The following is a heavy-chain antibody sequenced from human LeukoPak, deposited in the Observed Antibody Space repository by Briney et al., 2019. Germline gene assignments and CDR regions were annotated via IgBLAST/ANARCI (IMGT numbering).Heavy chain of an antibody. CDR1: GFTFSNYG. CDR2: IRYDGSNK. J-gene: IGHJ3*02. CDR3: WTYYYGSGSYPPAFDI. Sequence: GGSLRLSCAASGFTFSNYGMHWVRQAPGKGLEWVAFIRYDGSNKYYADSVKGRFTISRDNSKNTLYLQMNSLRAEDTAVYYCWTYYYGSGSYPPAFDIWGQGTMVTVSS. D-gene: IGHD3-10*01. V-gene: IGHV3-30*02.